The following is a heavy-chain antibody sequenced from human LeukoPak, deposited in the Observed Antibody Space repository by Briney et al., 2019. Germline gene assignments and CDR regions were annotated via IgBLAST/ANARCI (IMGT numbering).Heavy chain of an antibody. V-gene: IGHV4-4*08. CDR1: GGSMSSDY. J-gene: IGHJ6*02. D-gene: IGHD6-13*01. CDR2: MFGNGGT. Sequence: SETLSLTCSVSGGSMSSDYWSWIRQSPGKGLEWIGRMFGNGGTNYSPSFQRRATMSVDTSTRRLSLRLNSVTAADTAVYYCARGGSSSWYYYYGMDVWGQGTTVTVSS. CDR3: ARGGSSSWYYYYGMDV.